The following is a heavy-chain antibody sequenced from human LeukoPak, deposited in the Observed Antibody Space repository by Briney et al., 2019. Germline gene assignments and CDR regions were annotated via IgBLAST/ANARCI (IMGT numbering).Heavy chain of an antibody. CDR1: GGSFSGYY. CDR2: INHSGST. D-gene: IGHD6-19*01. V-gene: IGHV4-34*01. CDR3: ARGPGGWYSKYFHH. Sequence: SETLSLTCAVYGGSFSGYYWSWIRQPPGKGLEWIGEINHSGSTNYNPSLKSRVTISVDTSKNQFSLKLSSVTAADPAVYYCARGPGGWYSKYFHHWRQGTLVTGSS. J-gene: IGHJ1*01.